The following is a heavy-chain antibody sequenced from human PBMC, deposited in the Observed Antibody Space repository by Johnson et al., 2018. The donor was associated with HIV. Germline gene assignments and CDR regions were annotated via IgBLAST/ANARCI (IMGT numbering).Heavy chain of an antibody. CDR2: LFSGGDT. Sequence: VQVVESGGGLIQPGGSLRLSCAASGFTVSSNYMTWVRQAPGKGLEWVSVLFSGGDTYYADSVRGRFTISRDTSNNTLYLQMNSLRAEEPAVYYCAKDWSVLEWLSLHAFDIWGQGTMVTVSS. CDR1: GFTVSSNY. D-gene: IGHD3-3*01. J-gene: IGHJ3*02. CDR3: AKDWSVLEWLSLHAFDI. V-gene: IGHV3-66*03.